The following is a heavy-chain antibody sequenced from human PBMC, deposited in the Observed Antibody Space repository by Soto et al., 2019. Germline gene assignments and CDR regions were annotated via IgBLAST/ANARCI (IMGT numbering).Heavy chain of an antibody. CDR2: VSDNGGSRGGT. J-gene: IGHJ3*02. D-gene: IGHD2-21*01. CDR3: ARAKAVVIAALDI. CDR1: GFMFNNSA. Sequence: VGSLRLACKASGFMFNNSAMTWVRQAPGQGLQWVASVSDNGGSRGGTYYADSVKGRFTISSDNSKNTLYLQLDSLTGADTAVYYCARAKAVVIAALDIWGQGTMVTVSS. V-gene: IGHV3-23*01.